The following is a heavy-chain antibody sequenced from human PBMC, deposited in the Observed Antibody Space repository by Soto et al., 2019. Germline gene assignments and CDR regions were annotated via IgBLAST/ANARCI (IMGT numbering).Heavy chain of an antibody. V-gene: IGHV4-59*01. J-gene: IGHJ5*02. D-gene: IGHD6-13*01. CDR2: IYYSGST. Sequence: PSETLSLTCTVSGGSISSYYWNWIRQPPGKGLEWIGYIYYSGSTNYNPSLKSRVTISVDTSKNQFSLKLSSVTAADTAVYYCARSVGSSSWYGNWFDPWGQGTRVTVSS. CDR3: ARSVGSSSWYGNWFDP. CDR1: GGSISSYY.